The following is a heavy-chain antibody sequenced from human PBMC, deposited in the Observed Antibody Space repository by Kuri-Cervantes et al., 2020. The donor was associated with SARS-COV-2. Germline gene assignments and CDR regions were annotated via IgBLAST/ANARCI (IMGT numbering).Heavy chain of an antibody. V-gene: IGHV3-23*01. CDR3: AKDRDSSSWLHWYFDL. CDR2: ISGSGGST. D-gene: IGHD6-13*01. Sequence: GESLKISCAAPGFTFSSYAMSWVRQAPGKGLEWVSAISGSGGSTYYADSVKGRFTISRDNSKNTLYLQMNSLRAEDTAVYYCAKDRDSSSWLHWYFDLWGRSTLVTVSS. CDR1: GFTFSSYA. J-gene: IGHJ2*01.